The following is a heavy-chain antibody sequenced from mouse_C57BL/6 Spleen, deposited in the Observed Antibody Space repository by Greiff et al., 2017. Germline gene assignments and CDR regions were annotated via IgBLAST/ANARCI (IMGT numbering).Heavy chain of an antibody. V-gene: IGHV1-80*01. Sequence: VMLVESGAELVKPGASVKISCKASGYAFSSYWMNWVKQRPGKGLEWIGQIYPGDGDTNYNGKFKGKAALTADKSSSTAYMQLSSLTSEDSAVYFCARSGGYYRFAYWGQGTLVTVSA. D-gene: IGHD2-3*01. J-gene: IGHJ3*01. CDR3: ARSGGYYRFAY. CDR2: IYPGDGDT. CDR1: GYAFSSYW.